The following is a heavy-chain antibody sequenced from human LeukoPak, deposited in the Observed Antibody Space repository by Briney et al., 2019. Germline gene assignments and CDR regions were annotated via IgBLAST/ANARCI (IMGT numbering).Heavy chain of an antibody. CDR1: GFTFSNYG. J-gene: IGHJ6*02. D-gene: IGHD4-17*01. V-gene: IGHV3-33*01. CDR3: ARDKTTVTTARYGMDV. CDR2: IWYDGSNK. Sequence: GGPLRLSCAASGFTFSNYGMHWVRQAPGKGLEWVAVIWYDGSNKYYADSVKSRFTISRDNSKNTLYLQMNSLRAEDTAVYYCARDKTTVTTARYGMDVWGQGTTVTVSS.